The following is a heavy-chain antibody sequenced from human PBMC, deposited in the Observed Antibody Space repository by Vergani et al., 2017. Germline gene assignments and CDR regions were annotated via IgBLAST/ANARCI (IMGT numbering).Heavy chain of an antibody. CDR3: AKDGGSSGDP. CDR2: ISSSSSTI. J-gene: IGHJ5*02. CDR1: GFTFSSYS. Sequence: EVQLVESGGGLVQPGGSLRLSCAASGFTFSSYSMNWVRQAPGKGLEWVSYISSSSSTIYYADSVKGRFTISRDNSKNTLYLQMNSLRAEDTAVYYCAKDGGSSGDPWGQGTLVTVSS. D-gene: IGHD6-6*01. V-gene: IGHV3-48*01.